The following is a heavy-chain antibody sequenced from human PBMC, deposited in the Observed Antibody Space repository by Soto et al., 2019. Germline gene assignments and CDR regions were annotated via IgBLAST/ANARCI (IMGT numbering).Heavy chain of an antibody. CDR2: IIPILGIA. J-gene: IGHJ3*02. D-gene: IGHD6-19*01. V-gene: IGHV1-69*02. Sequence: QVQLVQSGAEVKKPGSSVKVSCKASGGTFSSYTISWVRQAPGQGLEWMGRIIPILGIANYAQKFQGRVTITADKSTSTAYMELSSLRSEDTAVYYCARVFSGWYDKGAFDIWGQGTMVTVSS. CDR3: ARVFSGWYDKGAFDI. CDR1: GGTFSSYT.